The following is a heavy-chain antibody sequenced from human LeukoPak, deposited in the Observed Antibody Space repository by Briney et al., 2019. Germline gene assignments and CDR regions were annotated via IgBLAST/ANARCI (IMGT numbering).Heavy chain of an antibody. CDR3: ARKVSNSAQDYYYYYMDV. D-gene: IGHD4-11*01. CDR2: IYHSGST. V-gene: IGHV4-4*02. J-gene: IGHJ6*03. Sequence: SETLSLTCAVSGGSISSSNWWSWVRQPPGKGLEWIGEIYHSGSTNYNPSLKSRVTISVDKSKNQFSLKLSSVTAADTAVYYCARKVSNSAQDYYYYYMDVWGKGTTVTVSS. CDR1: GGSISSSNW.